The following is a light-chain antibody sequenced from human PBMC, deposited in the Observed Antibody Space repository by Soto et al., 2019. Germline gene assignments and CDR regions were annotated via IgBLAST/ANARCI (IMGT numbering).Light chain of an antibody. V-gene: IGKV1-33*01. CDR3: QQYDNLPFG. CDR2: DAS. CDR1: QAITNY. J-gene: IGKJ4*01. Sequence: DIQMSQSPSSLSASVGDGVTITCQASQAITNYLNWYQHKPGKPPKLLIYDASNMETGVPSRFSGSGSGTAFTFTISRLQPEDIATYYCQQYDNLPFGFGGGTKVEIK.